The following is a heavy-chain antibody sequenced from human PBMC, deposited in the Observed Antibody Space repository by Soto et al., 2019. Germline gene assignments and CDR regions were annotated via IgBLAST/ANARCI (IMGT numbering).Heavy chain of an antibody. V-gene: IGHV3-15*07. Sequence: GGSLRLSCAASGFTFSNAWMNWVRQAPGKGLEWVGRIKSKTDGGTTDYAAPVKGRFTISRDDSKNTLYLQMNSLKTEDTAVYYCTTDPNSTYYDFWSGYYISFVNYYYYGMDVWGQGTTVTVSS. D-gene: IGHD3-3*01. CDR3: TTDPNSTYYDFWSGYYISFVNYYYYGMDV. CDR1: GFTFSNAW. CDR2: IKSKTDGGTT. J-gene: IGHJ6*02.